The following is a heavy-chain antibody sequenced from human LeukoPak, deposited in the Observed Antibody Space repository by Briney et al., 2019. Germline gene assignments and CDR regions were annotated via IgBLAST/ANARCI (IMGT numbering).Heavy chain of an antibody. CDR3: ACSPFDY. CDR1: GFTFSSYA. V-gene: IGHV3-30*04. CDR2: ISYDGSNK. D-gene: IGHD2-15*01. J-gene: IGHJ4*02. Sequence: GGSLRLSCAASGFTFSSYAMHWVRQAPGKGLEWVAVISYDGSNKYYADSVKGRFTISRDNSKNTLYLQMNSLRAEDTAVYYCACSPFDYWGQGALVTVSS.